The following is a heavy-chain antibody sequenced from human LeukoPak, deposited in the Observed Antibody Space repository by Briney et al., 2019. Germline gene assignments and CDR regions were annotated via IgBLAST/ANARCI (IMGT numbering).Heavy chain of an antibody. CDR3: AKDRLIFAVGATADFDY. J-gene: IGHJ4*02. D-gene: IGHD1-26*01. V-gene: IGHV3-30*02. CDR2: IRYDGSNK. CDR1: GFTFSSYG. Sequence: GGSLRLSCAASGFTFSSYGMHWVRQAPGKGLEWVAFIRYDGSNKYYADSVKGRFTISRDNSKNTLYLQMNSLRAEDTAVYYCAKDRLIFAVGATADFDYWGQGTLVTVSS.